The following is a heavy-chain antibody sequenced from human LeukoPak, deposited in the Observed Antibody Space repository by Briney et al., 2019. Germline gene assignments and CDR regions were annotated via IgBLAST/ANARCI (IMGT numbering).Heavy chain of an antibody. J-gene: IGHJ6*03. V-gene: IGHV3-74*01. CDR1: GFTFSSYW. CDR3: ARDGPHYYLDV. Sequence: GGSLRLSCAASGFTFSSYWMHWVRQAPGKGLVWVSRINTDDSSISYADSVKGRFTISRDNAKNTLYLQMNSLRAEDTAVYYCARDGPHYYLDVWGKGTTVTVSS. CDR2: INTDDSSI.